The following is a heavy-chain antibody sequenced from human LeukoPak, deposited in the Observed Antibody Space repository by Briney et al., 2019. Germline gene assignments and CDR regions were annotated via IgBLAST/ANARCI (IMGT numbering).Heavy chain of an antibody. CDR1: GYTFTTYY. J-gene: IGHJ4*02. Sequence: ASVKVSCKPSGYTFTTYYMHWVRQAPGQGLEWMGIINPSGGRTSYAQKFQGRVTMTRDTSTSTVYMELSSLRSEDTAMHYCARGGTVRNTIDYWGQGTLVTVSS. CDR2: INPSGGRT. V-gene: IGHV1-46*01. CDR3: ARGGTVRNTIDY. D-gene: IGHD1-14*01.